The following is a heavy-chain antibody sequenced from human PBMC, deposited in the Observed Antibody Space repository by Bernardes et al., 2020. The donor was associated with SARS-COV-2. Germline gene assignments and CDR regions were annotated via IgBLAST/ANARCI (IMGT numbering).Heavy chain of an antibody. Sequence: GESLKISCKGSGYSFTNYWIGWVRQTPGTGLEWMGMIYPGDSDTRYSPSFQGQVTISADKSITTAYLQWSSLKASDTAIYYCARGLNWGNYFDYWGQGTLVTVSS. D-gene: IGHD7-27*01. J-gene: IGHJ4*02. V-gene: IGHV5-51*01. CDR2: IYPGDSDT. CDR1: GYSFTNYW. CDR3: ARGLNWGNYFDY.